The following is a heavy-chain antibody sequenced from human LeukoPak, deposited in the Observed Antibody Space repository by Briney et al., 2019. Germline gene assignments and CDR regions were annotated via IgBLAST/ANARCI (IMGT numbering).Heavy chain of an antibody. Sequence: ASVKVSCKASGYTFTGYYMHWVRQAPGKGLEWMGGFDPGDGETIYAQKFQGRVTMTEDTSTDTAYMELSSLRSEDTAVYYCATGPSISGGRYFQHWGQGTLVTVSS. J-gene: IGHJ1*01. CDR3: ATGPSISGGRYFQH. D-gene: IGHD3-3*02. CDR2: FDPGDGET. CDR1: GYTFTGYY. V-gene: IGHV1-24*01.